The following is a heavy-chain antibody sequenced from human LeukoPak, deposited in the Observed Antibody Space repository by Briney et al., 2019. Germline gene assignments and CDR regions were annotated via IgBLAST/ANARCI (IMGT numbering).Heavy chain of an antibody. CDR2: INPSDGNT. V-gene: IGHV1-46*01. CDR3: ARAFYGLGAD. Sequence: ASVKLSCKSSGDTFTSYYIHWVRQAPGQGLEWMGLINPSDGNTRYAQKFQDRVTMTRDTSTSTVYMDLSSLRSEDTAGYYCARAFYGLGADWGQGTLVTVSS. D-gene: IGHD4-17*01. J-gene: IGHJ4*02. CDR1: GDTFTSYY.